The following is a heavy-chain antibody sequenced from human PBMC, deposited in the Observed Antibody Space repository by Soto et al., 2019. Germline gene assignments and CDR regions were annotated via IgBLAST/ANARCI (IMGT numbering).Heavy chain of an antibody. J-gene: IGHJ3*02. Sequence: EVQLVQSGAEVKKPGESLKISCKGSGYSFTSYWIGWVRQMPGKGLECMGIIYPGDSDTRYSPSFQGQVTISADKSISTAYLQWSSLKASDTAMYYCARPLSPVGCYDAFDICGQGTMVTVSS. V-gene: IGHV5-51*03. CDR3: ARPLSPVGCYDAFDI. D-gene: IGHD2-21*01. CDR2: IYPGDSDT. CDR1: GYSFTSYW.